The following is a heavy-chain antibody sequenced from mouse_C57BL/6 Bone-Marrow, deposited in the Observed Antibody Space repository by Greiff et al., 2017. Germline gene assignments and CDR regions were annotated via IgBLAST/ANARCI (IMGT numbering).Heavy chain of an antibody. Sequence: VKLQESGAELMKPGASVKLSCKATGYTFTGYWIEWVKQRPGHGLEWIGEILPGSGSTNYNEKFKGKATFTADTSSNTAYMQLSSLTTEDSAIYYCARKAYYSNYVDWYFDVWGTGTTVTVSS. CDR3: ARKAYYSNYVDWYFDV. J-gene: IGHJ1*03. CDR2: ILPGSGST. CDR1: GYTFTGYW. D-gene: IGHD2-5*01. V-gene: IGHV1-9*01.